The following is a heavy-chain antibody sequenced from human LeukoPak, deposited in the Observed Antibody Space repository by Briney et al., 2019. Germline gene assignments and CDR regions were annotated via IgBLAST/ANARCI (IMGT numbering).Heavy chain of an antibody. Sequence: SVKVSCKASGGTFSSYTISWVRQAPGQGLEWMGRIIPILGIANYAQKFQGRVTITADESTSTAYMELSSLRSEDTAVYYCAREVQLWFGAFDYWGQGTLVTVSS. CDR2: IIPILGIA. J-gene: IGHJ4*02. CDR3: AREVQLWFGAFDY. V-gene: IGHV1-69*04. D-gene: IGHD5-18*01. CDR1: GGTFSSYT.